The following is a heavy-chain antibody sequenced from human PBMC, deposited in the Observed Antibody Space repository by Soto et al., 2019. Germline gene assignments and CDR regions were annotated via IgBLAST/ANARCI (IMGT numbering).Heavy chain of an antibody. CDR3: AREEEGYGMDV. Sequence: ASVKVSCKASGYTFTSYGISWVRQAPGQGLEWMGWISAYNGNTNYAQKLQGRVTMTTDKSTSTAYMELRSLRSDDTAVYYCAREEEGYGMDVWGQGTTVTVSS. V-gene: IGHV1-18*01. CDR1: GYTFTSYG. J-gene: IGHJ6*02. CDR2: ISAYNGNT.